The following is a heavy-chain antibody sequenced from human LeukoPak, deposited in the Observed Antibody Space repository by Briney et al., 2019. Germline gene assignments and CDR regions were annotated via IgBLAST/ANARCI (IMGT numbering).Heavy chain of an antibody. CDR1: GYSFTSYW. V-gene: IGHV5-51*01. D-gene: IGHD2-2*01. CDR2: IYPGDSDT. Sequence: GESLKISCKGSGYSFTSYWIGWVRQLPGKGLEWMGIIYPGDSDTRYSPSFQGQVTISADKSISTAYLQWSSLKASDTAMYYCATFPSSTSLPFDYWGQGTLVTVSS. CDR3: ATFPSSTSLPFDY. J-gene: IGHJ4*02.